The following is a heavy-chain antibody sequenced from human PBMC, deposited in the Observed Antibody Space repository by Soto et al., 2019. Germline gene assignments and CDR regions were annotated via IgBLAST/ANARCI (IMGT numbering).Heavy chain of an antibody. V-gene: IGHV1-2*04. D-gene: IGHD3-16*01. CDR3: AREGGSYTYYYYGMDV. Sequence: RASVKVSCKASGYTFTGYYMHWVRQAPGQGHEWMGWINPNSGGTNYAQKFQGWVTMTRDTSISTAYMELSRLRSDDTAVYYCAREGGSYTYYYYGMDVWGQGTTVTVSS. J-gene: IGHJ6*02. CDR2: INPNSGGT. CDR1: GYTFTGYY.